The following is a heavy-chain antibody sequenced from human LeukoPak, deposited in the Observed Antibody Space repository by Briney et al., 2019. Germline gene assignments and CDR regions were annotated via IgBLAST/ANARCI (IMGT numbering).Heavy chain of an antibody. D-gene: IGHD4-17*01. Sequence: PSETLSLTCTVSGGSISSSSYYWGWIRQPPGKGLEWIGSIYYSGSTYYNPSLKSRVTISVDTSKNQFSLKLSSVTAADTAVYYCARAYNGDYGPYYFDYWGQGTLVTVSS. V-gene: IGHV4-39*07. J-gene: IGHJ4*02. CDR2: IYYSGST. CDR3: ARAYNGDYGPYYFDY. CDR1: GGSISSSSYY.